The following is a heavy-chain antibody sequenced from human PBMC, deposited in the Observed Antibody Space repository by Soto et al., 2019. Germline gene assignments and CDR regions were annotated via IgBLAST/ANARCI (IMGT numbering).Heavy chain of an antibody. CDR1: GFSLSTSGVG. Sequence: QITLKESGPTLVKPTQTLTLTRTFSGFSLSTSGVGVGWIRQPPGKALEWLALIYWNDDKRYSPSLKSRLTITKDTSKNQVVLTLTNMDPVDTATYYCAYRPNLYYDSSMGWYFDLWGRGTLVTVSS. J-gene: IGHJ2*01. CDR2: IYWNDDK. V-gene: IGHV2-5*01. CDR3: AYRPNLYYDSSMGWYFDL. D-gene: IGHD3-22*01.